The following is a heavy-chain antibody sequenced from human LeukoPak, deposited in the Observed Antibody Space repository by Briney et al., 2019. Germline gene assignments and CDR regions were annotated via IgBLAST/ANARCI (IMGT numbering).Heavy chain of an antibody. V-gene: IGHV3-30-3*01. CDR2: ISYDGSNK. J-gene: IGHJ3*02. CDR1: GFTFSSYA. CDR3: ARAPRPGAFDI. Sequence: GGSLRLSCAASGFTFSSYAMHWVRQAPGKGPEWVAVISYDGSNKYYADSVKGRFTISRDNSKNTLYLQMNSLRAEDTAVYYCARAPRPGAFDIWGQGTMVTVSS.